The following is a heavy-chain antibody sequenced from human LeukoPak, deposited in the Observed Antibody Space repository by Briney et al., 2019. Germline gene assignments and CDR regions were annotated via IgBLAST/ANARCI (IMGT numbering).Heavy chain of an antibody. V-gene: IGHV3-23*01. Sequence: GGSLRLSCAASGFTFSNCGMSWVRQAPGKGLEWASAISDSGDYTYYADSVKGRFTIFRDNSKNTLYLQMNSLRVEDTAVYYCASKSWGQGTLVTVSS. CDR1: GFTFSNCG. J-gene: IGHJ5*02. CDR2: ISDSGDYT. CDR3: ASKS.